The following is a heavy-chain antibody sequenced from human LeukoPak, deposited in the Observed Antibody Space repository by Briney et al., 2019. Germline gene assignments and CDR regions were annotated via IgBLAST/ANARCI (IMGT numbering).Heavy chain of an antibody. J-gene: IGHJ4*02. V-gene: IGHV1-69*05. CDR1: GGTFSSYA. CDR3: ARAVEGYCTNGVCWNFDY. Sequence: GASVKVSCKASGGTFSSYAISWVRQAPGQGLEWMGGIIPIFGTANYAQKFLGRVTITTDESTSTAYVELSSLRSEDTAVYYCARAVEGYCTNGVCWNFDYWGQGTGVSVS. D-gene: IGHD2-8*01. CDR2: IIPIFGTA.